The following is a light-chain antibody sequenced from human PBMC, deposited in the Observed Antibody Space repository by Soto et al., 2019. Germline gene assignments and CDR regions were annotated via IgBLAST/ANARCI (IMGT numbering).Light chain of an antibody. CDR2: AAS. V-gene: IGKV3-15*01. J-gene: IGKJ1*01. CDR3: QQYNNWPSWT. Sequence: EIVMTQSPATLSVSPGERVTLSCRASQSVSRNLAWYQYIPGQAPRLLIYAASTRATGIPARFSGSGSGTEFTLPISSLQSEDYAVYSCQQYNNWPSWTFGQGTKVEIK. CDR1: QSVSRN.